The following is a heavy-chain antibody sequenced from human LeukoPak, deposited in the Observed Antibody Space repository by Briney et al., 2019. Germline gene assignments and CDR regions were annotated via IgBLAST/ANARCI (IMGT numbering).Heavy chain of an antibody. J-gene: IGHJ6*03. CDR3: ARGNYYDSSGYYPYYYYMDV. CDR2: IYTSGST. CDR1: GGSISSYY. D-gene: IGHD3-22*01. V-gene: IGHV4-4*07. Sequence: SETLSLTCTVSGGSISSYYWSWIRQPAGKGLEWIGRIYTSGSTNYNPSLKSRVTISVDTSKNQFSLKLSSVTAADTAVYYCARGNYYDSSGYYPYYYYMDVWGKGTTVTVSS.